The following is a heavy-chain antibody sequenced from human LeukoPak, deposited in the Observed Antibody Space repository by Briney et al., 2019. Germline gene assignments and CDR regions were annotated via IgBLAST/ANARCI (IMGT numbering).Heavy chain of an antibody. CDR1: GRSISSYY. D-gene: IGHD6-19*01. CDR2: IYTSGST. CDR3: ARDHPVSSGWYLNWFDP. Sequence: PSETLSLTCTVSGRSISSYYWSWIRQPAGKGLEWIGRIYTSGSTNYNPSLKSPVTMSVDTSKNQCSLKMCSVTAADTAVYYCARDHPVSSGWYLNWFDPWGQGTLVTVSS. V-gene: IGHV4-4*07. J-gene: IGHJ5*02.